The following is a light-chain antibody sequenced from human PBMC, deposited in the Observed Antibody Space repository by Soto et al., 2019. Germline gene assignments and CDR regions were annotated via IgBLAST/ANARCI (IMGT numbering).Light chain of an antibody. V-gene: IGKV3-20*01. Sequence: EIVLTQSPGTLSLSPGGRATLSCRASQSVTNNYLAWYQHKPGQAPRLLIYGASSRATGIPDRFSASGSGTDFTLTISRLEPEDFAVYYCQKYGSSPLTFGGGTKVDIK. CDR3: QKYGSSPLT. CDR2: GAS. J-gene: IGKJ4*01. CDR1: QSVTNNY.